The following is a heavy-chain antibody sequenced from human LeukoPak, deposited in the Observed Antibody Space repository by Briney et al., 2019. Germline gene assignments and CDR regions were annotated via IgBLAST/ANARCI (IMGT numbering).Heavy chain of an antibody. Sequence: ASVKVSCKASGYTFNRYYIHWVREAPGQGRGWMGKINPSGDSTNYEQKFQGRVTMTTDAYTSTVYMQLSSLRSEDTAVYYCASTLSDSGLSYWGQGTLVTVSS. D-gene: IGHD3/OR15-3a*01. J-gene: IGHJ4*02. V-gene: IGHV1-46*02. CDR1: GYTFNRYY. CDR2: INPSGDST. CDR3: ASTLSDSGLSY.